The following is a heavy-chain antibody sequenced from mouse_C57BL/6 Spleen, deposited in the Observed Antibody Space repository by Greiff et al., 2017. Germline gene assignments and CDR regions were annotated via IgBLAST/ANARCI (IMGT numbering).Heavy chain of an antibody. Sequence: QVQLQQSGAELVMPGASVKLSCKASGYTFTSYWMHWVKQRPGQGLEWIGEIDPSDSYTNYNQKFKGKSTLTVDKSSSTAYMQLSSLTSEDSAVYYCARRDYDDFDYWGQGTTLTVSS. CDR3: ARRDYDDFDY. D-gene: IGHD2-4*01. V-gene: IGHV1-69*01. J-gene: IGHJ2*01. CDR1: GYTFTSYW. CDR2: IDPSDSYT.